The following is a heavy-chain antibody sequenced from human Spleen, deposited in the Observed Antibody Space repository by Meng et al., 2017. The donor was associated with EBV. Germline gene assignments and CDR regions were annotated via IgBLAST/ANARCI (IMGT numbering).Heavy chain of an antibody. Sequence: VQLQGSGPGLGNPARTLSLTCVVSGGSITSTNWWSWVRQPPGKGLEWIGETHHGGNTNYNTSLQSRVIISVDKSKSQFSLQLTSVTAADTALYYCASHLLTPGTRGFDHWGPGILVTASS. J-gene: IGHJ4*02. CDR2: THHGGNT. CDR3: ASHLLTPGTRGFDH. CDR1: GGSITSTNW. D-gene: IGHD6-13*01. V-gene: IGHV4-4*02.